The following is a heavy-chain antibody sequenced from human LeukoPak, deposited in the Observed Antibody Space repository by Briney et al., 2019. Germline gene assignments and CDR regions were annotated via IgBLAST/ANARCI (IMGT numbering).Heavy chain of an antibody. CDR3: AVDIVVVPAAIHYYYYMDV. CDR1: GGTFSSYA. Sequence: SVKVSCKASGGTFSSYAISWVRQAPGQGLEWMGGIIPIFGTANYAQKFQGRGTITADESTSTASMELSSLRSEDTAVYYCAVDIVVVPAAIHYYYYMDVWGKGTTVTVSS. V-gene: IGHV1-69*13. J-gene: IGHJ6*03. D-gene: IGHD2-2*02. CDR2: IIPIFGTA.